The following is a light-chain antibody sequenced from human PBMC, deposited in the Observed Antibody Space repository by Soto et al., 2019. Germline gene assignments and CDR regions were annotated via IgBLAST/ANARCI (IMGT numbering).Light chain of an antibody. CDR1: SSNIGAGYD. Sequence: QSVLTQPPSVSGAPGQRVTISCTGSSSNIGAGYDVHWYQQRPGTAPKLLIFGNINRPSGVPDRFSGSKSGTSASLAITGLQAEDEGDYYCQSYDSTLSARYVFGTGTGSPS. CDR3: QSYDSTLSARYV. J-gene: IGLJ1*01. CDR2: GNI. V-gene: IGLV1-40*01.